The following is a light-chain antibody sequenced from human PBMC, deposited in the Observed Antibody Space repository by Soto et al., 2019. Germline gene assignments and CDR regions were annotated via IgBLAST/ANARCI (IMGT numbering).Light chain of an antibody. CDR2: DAS. Sequence: EIVMTQSPPILSVSPGERVTLSCRASQSVRNNFAWYQQKPGQAPRLLIYDASTRATGIPARFSGSGSGTEFTLTITSLQSEDFAVYYCQQCNSWPYTFGQGTKLEI. J-gene: IGKJ2*01. CDR3: QQCNSWPYT. CDR1: QSVRNN. V-gene: IGKV3-15*01.